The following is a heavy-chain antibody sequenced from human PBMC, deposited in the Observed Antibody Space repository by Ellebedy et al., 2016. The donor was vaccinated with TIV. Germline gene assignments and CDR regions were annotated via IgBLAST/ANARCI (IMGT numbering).Heavy chain of an antibody. CDR3: ARDGGSYSDFDY. CDR1: GYTFTGYY. V-gene: IGHV1-2*04. J-gene: IGHJ4*02. D-gene: IGHD1-26*01. Sequence: AASVTVSCKASGYTFTGYYMHWVRQAPGQGLAWMGWINPNSGGTNYAQKFQGWVTMTRDTSISTAYMELSRLRSDDTAVYYCARDGGSYSDFDYWGQGTLVTVSS. CDR2: INPNSGGT.